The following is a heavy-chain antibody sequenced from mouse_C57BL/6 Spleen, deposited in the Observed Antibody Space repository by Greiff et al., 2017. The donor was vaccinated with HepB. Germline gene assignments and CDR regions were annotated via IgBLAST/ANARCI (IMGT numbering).Heavy chain of an antibody. V-gene: IGHV1-55*01. Sequence: QVQLKQPGAELVKPGASVKMSCKASGYTFTSYWITWVKQRPGQGLEWIGDIYPGSGSTNYNEKFKSKATLTVDTSSSTAYMQLSSLTSEDSAVYYCARGDDYGSSWDYWGQGTTLTVSS. CDR3: ARGDDYGSSWDY. CDR2: IYPGSGST. CDR1: GYTFTSYW. D-gene: IGHD1-1*01. J-gene: IGHJ2*01.